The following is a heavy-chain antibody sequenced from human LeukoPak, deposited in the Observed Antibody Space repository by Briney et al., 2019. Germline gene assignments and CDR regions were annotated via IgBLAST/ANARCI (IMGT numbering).Heavy chain of an antibody. V-gene: IGHV3-23*01. CDR3: AKGTHSTESFDY. CDR1: GFTFSSYA. D-gene: IGHD6-13*01. CDR2: ISGSGGST. Sequence: GGSLRLSSAASGFTFSSYAMSWVRQAPGKGLEWVSAISGSGGSTYYADSVKGRFTISRDNSKNTLYLQMNSLRAEDTAVYYCAKGTHSTESFDYWGQGTLVTVSS. J-gene: IGHJ4*02.